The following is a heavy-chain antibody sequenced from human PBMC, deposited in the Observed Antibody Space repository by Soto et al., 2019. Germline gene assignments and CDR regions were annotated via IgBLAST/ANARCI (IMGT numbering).Heavy chain of an antibody. CDR3: ARAGFNYYFDY. J-gene: IGHJ4*02. CDR1: GFTFSDYA. Sequence: PGVSLRLSCAASGFTFSDYAMHWVRQAPGKGLEWVAVISYDGSNKYYADSVKGRLTISRDNSKNTVYLQLNSLRAEDTAVYFCARAGFNYYFDYWGLGTLVTVSS. CDR2: ISYDGSNK. V-gene: IGHV3-30-3*01.